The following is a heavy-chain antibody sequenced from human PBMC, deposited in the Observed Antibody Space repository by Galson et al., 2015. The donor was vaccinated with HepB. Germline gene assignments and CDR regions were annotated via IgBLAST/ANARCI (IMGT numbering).Heavy chain of an antibody. J-gene: IGHJ6*03. CDR1: GYTFTGYY. D-gene: IGHD2-21*01. CDR2: INPNSGGT. Sequence: SVKVSCKASGYTFTGYYMHWVRQAPGQGLEWMGRINPNSGGTNYAQKFQGRVTMTRDTSISTAYMELSRLRSDDTAVYYCAREKCGGDCSHYYYYYMDVWGKGTTVTVSS. CDR3: AREKCGGDCSHYYYYYMDV. V-gene: IGHV1-2*06.